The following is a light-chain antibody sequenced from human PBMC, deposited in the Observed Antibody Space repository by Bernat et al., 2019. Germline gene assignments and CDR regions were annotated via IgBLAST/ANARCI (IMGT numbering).Light chain of an antibody. V-gene: IGKV1-9*01. Sequence: DIQLTQSPSFLSASVGDRVTIACRAGQVIGTYLAWYQQKPGKAPKLLIYGASTLQSGVTSRFSGSGSGTKFTLTISTLQAEDFATYYCQQLDSFPITFGQGTRLEIK. CDR3: QQLDSFPIT. CDR2: GAS. J-gene: IGKJ5*01. CDR1: QVIGTY.